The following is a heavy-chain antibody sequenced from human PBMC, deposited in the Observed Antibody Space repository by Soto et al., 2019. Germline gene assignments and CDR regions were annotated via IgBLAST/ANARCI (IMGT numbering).Heavy chain of an antibody. CDR2: IYYSGST. CDR1: GGSISSYY. D-gene: IGHD3-22*01. CDR3: ARVHLYYDSSGVYPGWFDP. V-gene: IGHV4-59*01. J-gene: IGHJ5*02. Sequence: PSETLSLTCTVSGGSISSYYWSWIRQPPGKGLEWIGYIYYSGSTNYNPSLTSRVTISVDTSKNQFSLKLSSVTAADTAVYYCARVHLYYDSSGVYPGWFDPWGQGTLVTVSS.